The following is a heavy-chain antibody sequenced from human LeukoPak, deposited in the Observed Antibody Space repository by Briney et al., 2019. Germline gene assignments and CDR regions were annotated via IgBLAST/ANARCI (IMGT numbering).Heavy chain of an antibody. J-gene: IGHJ4*02. Sequence: PSQTLSLTCTVSGGSISSYYWSWIRQPPGKGLEWIGYIYYSGSTNYNPSLKSRVTISVDTSKNQFSLKLSSVTAADTAVYYCASNPSYYYGSGSSEYWGQGTLVTVSS. CDR3: ASNPSYYYGSGSSEY. D-gene: IGHD3-10*01. CDR2: IYYSGST. CDR1: GGSISSYY. V-gene: IGHV4-59*08.